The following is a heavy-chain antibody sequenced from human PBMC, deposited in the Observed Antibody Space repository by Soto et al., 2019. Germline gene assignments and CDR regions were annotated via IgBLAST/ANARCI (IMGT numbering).Heavy chain of an antibody. Sequence: QLQLQESGPGLVKPSETLSLTCTVSGGSISSSSYYWGWIRQPPGKGLEWIGRIYYSGSTYYNPSLKSRVTISVDTSKNQFSLKLSSVTAADTAVYYCARQTTEDYYGMDVWGQGTTVTVSS. CDR3: ARQTTEDYYGMDV. D-gene: IGHD4-17*01. CDR1: GGSISSSSYY. J-gene: IGHJ6*02. V-gene: IGHV4-39*01. CDR2: IYYSGST.